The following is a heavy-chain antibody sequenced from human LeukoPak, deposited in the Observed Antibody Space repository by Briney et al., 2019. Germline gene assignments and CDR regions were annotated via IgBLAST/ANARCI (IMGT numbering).Heavy chain of an antibody. CDR2: IWYDGSNK. V-gene: IGHV3-33*01. CDR1: GFTFSSYG. Sequence: GGSLRLSCAASGFTFSSYGMHWVRQAPGKGLEWVAVIWYDGSNKYYADSVKGRFTISRDNSKNTLYLQMNSLRAEDTAVYYCARARSSSSGFDYWGQGTLVTVSS. D-gene: IGHD6-6*01. CDR3: ARARSSSSGFDY. J-gene: IGHJ4*02.